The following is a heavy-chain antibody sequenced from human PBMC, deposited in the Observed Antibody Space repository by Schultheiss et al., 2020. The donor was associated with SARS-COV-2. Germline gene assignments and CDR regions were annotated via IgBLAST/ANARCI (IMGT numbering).Heavy chain of an antibody. V-gene: IGHV4-31*03. CDR1: GGSISSGGYY. D-gene: IGHD3-9*01. J-gene: IGHJ4*02. CDR3: ARDGLLTGYQY. CDR2: IYHIGGT. Sequence: SQTLSLTCTVSGGSISSGGYYWSWIRQHPGKGLEWIGCIYHIGGTYYSPSLKSRATISVDTPKNQFSLRLSSVTAADTAVYYCARDGLLTGYQYWGQGTLVTVSS.